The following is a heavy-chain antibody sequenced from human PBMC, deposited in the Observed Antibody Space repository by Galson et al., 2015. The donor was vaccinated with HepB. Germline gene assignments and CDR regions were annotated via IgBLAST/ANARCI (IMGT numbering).Heavy chain of an antibody. Sequence: SLRLSCAASGFLVSSNYMSWVRQAPGKGLEWVSVVYSGGSTYYADSVKGRFTISRDNSRNTVYLQMNSLRAEDTAVYYCARDHIYSSGWWTFDYWGQGTLVTVSS. CDR2: VYSGGST. J-gene: IGHJ4*02. D-gene: IGHD6-19*01. V-gene: IGHV3-53*01. CDR3: ARDHIYSSGWWTFDY. CDR1: GFLVSSNY.